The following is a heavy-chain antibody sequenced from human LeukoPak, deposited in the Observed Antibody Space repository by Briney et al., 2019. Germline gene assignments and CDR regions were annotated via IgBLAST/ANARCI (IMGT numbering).Heavy chain of an antibody. Sequence: GGSLRLSCAASGFTVSSNYMSWVRQAPGKGLEWVSVIYSGGSTYYADSVKGRFIISRDNSKNTLYLQMNSLRAEDTAVYYCARGGPGLPQYYYDSSGPYYDAFDIWGQGTMVTVSS. CDR1: GFTVSSNY. J-gene: IGHJ3*02. CDR3: ARGGPGLPQYYYDSSGPYYDAFDI. D-gene: IGHD3-22*01. CDR2: IYSGGST. V-gene: IGHV3-66*01.